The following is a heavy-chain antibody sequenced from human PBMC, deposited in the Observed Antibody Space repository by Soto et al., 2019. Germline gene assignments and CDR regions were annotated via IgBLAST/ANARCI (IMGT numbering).Heavy chain of an antibody. Sequence: VGSLRLSCAAAGFPFRTHAMTWVRQTPAKGLEWISTISGSGGSTYYADSVKGRFAISRDNSKNMLFVQLNRLRAEDTGVYYCARARPGRWHEFDYWGQGTQLTVSS. CDR1: GFPFRTHA. CDR2: ISGSGGST. V-gene: IGHV3-23*01. CDR3: ARARPGRWHEFDY. J-gene: IGHJ4*02. D-gene: IGHD2-15*01.